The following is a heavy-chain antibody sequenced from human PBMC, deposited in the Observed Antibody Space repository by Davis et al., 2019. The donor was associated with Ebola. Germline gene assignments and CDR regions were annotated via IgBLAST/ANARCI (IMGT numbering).Heavy chain of an antibody. V-gene: IGHV1-18*04. CDR3: ARKLGLVEDY. Sequence: SVPVPCLASVYTLRSYGISWVRQAPGHGPEWLGWISAYNGNTNYAQKLQGRVTMTTDTSTSTAYMELRSLRSEDTAVYYCARKLGLVEDYWGQGTLVTVSS. CDR2: ISAYNGNT. J-gene: IGHJ4*02. D-gene: IGHD6-19*01. CDR1: VYTLRSYG.